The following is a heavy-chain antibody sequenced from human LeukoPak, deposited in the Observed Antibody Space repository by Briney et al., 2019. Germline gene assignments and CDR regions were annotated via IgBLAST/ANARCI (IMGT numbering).Heavy chain of an antibody. CDR3: AATLTVTAGSSYYGMDV. Sequence: GASVKVSCKASGFTFATSAVQWVRQARGQRLEWIAWIVVGSVNTNYAQKFQERVTITRDMSTSTAYMELSSLRSEDTAVYYCAATLTVTAGSSYYGMDVWGQGTTVTVSS. CDR1: GFTFATSA. J-gene: IGHJ6*02. D-gene: IGHD4-17*01. V-gene: IGHV1-58*01. CDR2: IVVGSVNT.